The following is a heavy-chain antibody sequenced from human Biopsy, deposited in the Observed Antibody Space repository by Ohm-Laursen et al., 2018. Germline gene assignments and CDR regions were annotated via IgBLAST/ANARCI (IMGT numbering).Heavy chain of an antibody. V-gene: IGHV1-18*01. CDR3: ARIAAAGWDDY. Sequence: VASVKVSCNAPGGTFSNYGVNWVRQAPGQGFEWMGRISGYNGNTNYAQKFQGRITMTIDAATSTGYMDLRSLKSDDTAVYYCARIAAAGWDDYWGQGTLVTVSS. D-gene: IGHD6-25*01. CDR1: GGTFSNYG. CDR2: ISGYNGNT. J-gene: IGHJ4*02.